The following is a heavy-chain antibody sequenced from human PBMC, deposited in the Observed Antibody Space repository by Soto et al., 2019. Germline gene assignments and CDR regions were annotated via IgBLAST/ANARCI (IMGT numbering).Heavy chain of an antibody. J-gene: IGHJ6*02. Sequence: SETLSLTCAVYGGSFSGYYWSWIRQPPGKGLEWIGEINHSGSTNYNPSLKSRVTISLDTSKNQFSLKLSSVTAADTAVYYCARDACSTSCYRNYYYYYGMDVWGQGTTVTVSS. D-gene: IGHD2-2*01. CDR3: ARDACSTSCYRNYYYYYGMDV. CDR1: GGSFSGYY. CDR2: INHSGST. V-gene: IGHV4-34*01.